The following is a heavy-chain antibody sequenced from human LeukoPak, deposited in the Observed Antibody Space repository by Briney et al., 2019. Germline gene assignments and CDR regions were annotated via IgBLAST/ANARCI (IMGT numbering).Heavy chain of an antibody. Sequence: GGSLRLSCAASGFTFSSYAMSWVRQAPGEGLEWVSAISDKSGSTYYADSVKGRFTISRDNSKNTLYLQMNSLRAEDTAVYYCAKIRDESGGFYYDAFDIWGQGTMVTVSS. D-gene: IGHD3-22*01. CDR3: AKIRDESGGFYYDAFDI. CDR2: ISDKSGST. J-gene: IGHJ3*02. V-gene: IGHV3-23*01. CDR1: GFTFSSYA.